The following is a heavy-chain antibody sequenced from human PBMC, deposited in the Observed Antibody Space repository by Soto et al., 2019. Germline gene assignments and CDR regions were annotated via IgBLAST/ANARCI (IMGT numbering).Heavy chain of an antibody. J-gene: IGHJ4*02. D-gene: IGHD3-3*01. CDR2: INPSGGST. CDR3: ARGVRVVTTRVWYYFDY. CDR1: GYTFTSYY. Sequence: GASVKVSCKASGYTFTSYYMHWVRQAPGQGLEWMGIINPSGGSTSYAQKFQGRVTMTRDTSTSTVYMELSSLRSEDTAVYYCARGVRVVTTRVWYYFDYWGQGTLVTVSS. V-gene: IGHV1-46*03.